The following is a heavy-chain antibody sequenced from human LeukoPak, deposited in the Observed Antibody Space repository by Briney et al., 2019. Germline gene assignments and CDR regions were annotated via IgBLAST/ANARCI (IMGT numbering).Heavy chain of an antibody. V-gene: IGHV3-30*02. CDR2: IRYDGGQK. D-gene: IGHD3/OR15-3a*01. J-gene: IGHJ1*01. CDR3: AKGDLWTGVGEFSHP. Sequence: GGSLRLSCAASGFTFSSYGMFWVRQAPGKGLEWVGVIRYDGGQKHYADSVKGRFTISRDNSKDNLYLQMNSLRVEDTAVYYCAKGDLWTGVGEFSHPWGQGTLVTVSS. CDR1: GFTFSSYG.